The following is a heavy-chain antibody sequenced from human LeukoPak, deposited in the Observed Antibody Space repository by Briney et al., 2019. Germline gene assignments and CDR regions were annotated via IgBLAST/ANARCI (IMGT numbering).Heavy chain of an antibody. Sequence: SETLSLTCTVSGGSISSSSYYWGWIRQPPGTGLEWIGSIYYSGSTYYNPSLKSRVTISVDTSKNQFSLKLSSVTAADTAVYYCARPNSSGSFDYWGQGTLVTVSS. CDR2: IYYSGST. J-gene: IGHJ4*02. D-gene: IGHD3-22*01. V-gene: IGHV4-39*01. CDR1: GGSISSSSYY. CDR3: ARPNSSGSFDY.